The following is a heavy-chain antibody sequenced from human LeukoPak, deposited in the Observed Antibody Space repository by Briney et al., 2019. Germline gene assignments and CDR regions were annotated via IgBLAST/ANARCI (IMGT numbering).Heavy chain of an antibody. Sequence: SETLSLTCAVYGGSFSGYYWSWIRQPPGKGLEWIGEINHSGSTNYNPSLKSRVIISVDTSKNQFSLKLSSVTAADTAVYYCARGRMTTVTKDYFDYWGQGTLVTVSS. CDR2: INHSGST. D-gene: IGHD4-11*01. V-gene: IGHV4-34*01. CDR1: GGSFSGYY. J-gene: IGHJ4*02. CDR3: ARGRMTTVTKDYFDY.